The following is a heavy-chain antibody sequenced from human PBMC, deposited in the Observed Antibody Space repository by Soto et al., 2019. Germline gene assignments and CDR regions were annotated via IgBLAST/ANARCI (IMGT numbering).Heavy chain of an antibody. J-gene: IGHJ6*02. CDR2: ISYDGSNK. CDR3: AKDVVVGATTGLGDYYYYYGMDV. CDR1: GFTFSSYG. D-gene: IGHD1-26*01. V-gene: IGHV3-30*18. Sequence: QVQLVESGGGVVQPGRSLRLSCAASGFTFSSYGMHWVRQAPGKGLEWVAVISYDGSNKYYADSVKGRFTISRDNSKNTLYLQMNIPRAEDTAVYYCAKDVVVGATTGLGDYYYYYGMDVWGQGTTVTVSS.